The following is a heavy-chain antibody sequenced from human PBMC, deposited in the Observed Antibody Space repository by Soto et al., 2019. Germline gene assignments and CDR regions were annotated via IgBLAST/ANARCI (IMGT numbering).Heavy chain of an antibody. CDR1: GYSFSSHW. V-gene: IGHV5-51*01. CDR3: AKGGPCAGETCYRHVDF. Sequence: GESLKISCRASGYSFSSHWVGWVRQLPGEGLEWMGVIYPGDSETRYSPSFQGQVTISADKSISTVYLQWYNLKASDTAIYYCAKGGPCAGETCYRHVDFWGQGTPVTVSS. D-gene: IGHD2-21*01. J-gene: IGHJ4*02. CDR2: IYPGDSET.